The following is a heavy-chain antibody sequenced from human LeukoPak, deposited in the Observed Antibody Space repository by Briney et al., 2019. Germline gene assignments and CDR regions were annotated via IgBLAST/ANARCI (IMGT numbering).Heavy chain of an antibody. Sequence: GGSLRLSCAVSGFAFSSYNLNWVRQAPGKGMDWVSSISSSGSSIFYADSVKGRFTISRDNAQNSLYLQMNSLRVEDTAVYYCARGIAAADWYYFDYWGQGALVTVSS. CDR2: ISSSGSSI. J-gene: IGHJ4*02. CDR3: ARGIAAADWYYFDY. V-gene: IGHV3-21*01. D-gene: IGHD6-13*01. CDR1: GFAFSSYN.